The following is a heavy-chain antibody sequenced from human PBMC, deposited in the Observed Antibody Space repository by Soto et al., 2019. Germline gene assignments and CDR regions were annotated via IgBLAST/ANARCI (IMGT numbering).Heavy chain of an antibody. CDR3: ASRNHAWHHLDY. Sequence: QVQLVQSGTEVKKPGASVKVSCKASGYTFTSYGIGWVRQAPGQGLEWMGWTSTYNGNTNYAQKFQSRVTMTTDTVTDTVYTEVRGLSSDDTAVYYCASRNHAWHHLDYWGQGTLVIVSS. CDR1: GYTFTSYG. D-gene: IGHD1-1*01. CDR2: TSTYNGNT. J-gene: IGHJ4*02. V-gene: IGHV1-18*01.